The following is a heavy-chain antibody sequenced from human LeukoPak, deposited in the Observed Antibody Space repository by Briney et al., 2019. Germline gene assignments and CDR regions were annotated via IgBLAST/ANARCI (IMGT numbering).Heavy chain of an antibody. J-gene: IGHJ4*02. Sequence: GRSLRLSCAASRFTFSSYAMHWVRQAPGRGLEFVSAISSNGHDTYYADSVKARFTISRDNSQNTVYLQMSSLRTDDTAVYYCVKEAYRVSHNDYWGQGTLVTVSS. CDR1: RFTFSSYA. V-gene: IGHV3-64D*06. D-gene: IGHD3-16*02. CDR3: VKEAYRVSHNDY. CDR2: ISSNGHDT.